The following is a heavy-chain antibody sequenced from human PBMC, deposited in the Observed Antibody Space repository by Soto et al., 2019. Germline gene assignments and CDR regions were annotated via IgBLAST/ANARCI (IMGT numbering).Heavy chain of an antibody. CDR3: AKDATPDGYNYAFDY. V-gene: IGHV3-23*01. Sequence: GGSLRLSCAASGFTFSSYAMSWVRQAPGKGLEWVSAISGSGGSTYYADSVKGRFTISRDNAKNSLYLQMNSLRAEDTALYYCAKDATPDGYNYAFDYSGQGTLVTVSS. D-gene: IGHD5-12*01. CDR1: GFTFSSYA. CDR2: ISGSGGST. J-gene: IGHJ4*02.